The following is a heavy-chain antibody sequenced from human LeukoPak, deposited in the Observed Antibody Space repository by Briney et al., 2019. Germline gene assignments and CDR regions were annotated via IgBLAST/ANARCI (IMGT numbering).Heavy chain of an antibody. CDR2: IYSGGST. V-gene: IGHV3-66*04. Sequence: PGGSLRLSCAASGFTVSSNYMSWVRQAPGKGLEWVSVIYSGGSTYYADSVKGRFTISRDNSKNTLYLQMNSLRAEDTAVYYCARHDYLNWFDPWGQGTLVTVSS. D-gene: IGHD2/OR15-2a*01. J-gene: IGHJ5*02. CDR3: ARHDYLNWFDP. CDR1: GFTVSSNY.